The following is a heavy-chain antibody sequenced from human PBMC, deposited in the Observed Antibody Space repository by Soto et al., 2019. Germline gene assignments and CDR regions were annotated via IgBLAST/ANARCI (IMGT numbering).Heavy chain of an antibody. CDR3: ARDAEVNWNYPNWCDP. CDR2: ISAYNGNT. CDR1: GYTFTSYG. V-gene: IGHV1-18*04. D-gene: IGHD1-7*01. Sequence: GASVKVSCKASGYTFTSYGISWVRQAPGQGLEWMGWISAYNGNTNYAQKLQGRVTMTTDTSTSTDYMERRSLRSDDTAVYDGARDAEVNWNYPNWCDPWRQGTLVTVSS. J-gene: IGHJ5*02.